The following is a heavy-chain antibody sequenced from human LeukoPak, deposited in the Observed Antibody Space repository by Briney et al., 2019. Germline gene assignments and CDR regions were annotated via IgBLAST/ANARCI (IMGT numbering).Heavy chain of an antibody. CDR3: AKDPYGSGNSNWFDP. V-gene: IGHV3-9*01. J-gene: IGHJ5*02. CDR2: ISWNSGSI. CDR1: GFTFDDYA. D-gene: IGHD3-10*01. Sequence: SLRLSCAASGFTFDDYAMHWVRQAPGKGLEWVSGISWNSGSIVYADSVRGRFTISRDNAKNSLYLQMNSLRAEDTALYYCAKDPYGSGNSNWFDPWGQGTLVTVSS.